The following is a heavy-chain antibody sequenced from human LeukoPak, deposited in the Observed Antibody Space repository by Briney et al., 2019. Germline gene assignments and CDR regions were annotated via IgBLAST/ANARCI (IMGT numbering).Heavy chain of an antibody. D-gene: IGHD2-15*01. J-gene: IGHJ4*02. CDR2: INPYSGDT. CDR1: GYTFTYYY. Sequence: ASVKVSCKASGYTFTYYYMHWVRQAPGQGREWMGWINPYSGDTNYAQKFQGRVTMTRDTSITTAYMDLSRLKSDDTAVYYCARASVENTLRIDDYWGQGTLVTVSS. V-gene: IGHV1-2*02. CDR3: ARASVENTLRIDDY.